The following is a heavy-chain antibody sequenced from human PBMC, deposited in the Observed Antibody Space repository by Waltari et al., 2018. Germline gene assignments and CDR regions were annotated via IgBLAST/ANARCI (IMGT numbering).Heavy chain of an antibody. CDR1: GGSISSGGYY. CDR3: VRVVPAAPTYYFDY. Sequence: QVQLQESGPGLVKPSQTLSLTCTVSGGSISSGGYYWSWIRQHPGKGLEWIGYIDYSGSTYYNPSLKSRVTISVDTSKNQFSLKLSSVTAADTAVYYCVRVVPAAPTYYFDYWGQGTLVTVSS. CDR2: IDYSGST. V-gene: IGHV4-31*03. D-gene: IGHD2-2*01. J-gene: IGHJ4*02.